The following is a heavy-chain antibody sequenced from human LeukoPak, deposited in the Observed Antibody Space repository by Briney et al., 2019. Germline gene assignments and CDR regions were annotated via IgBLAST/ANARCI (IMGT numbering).Heavy chain of an antibody. D-gene: IGHD3-22*01. CDR2: INHSGST. J-gene: IGHJ1*01. Sequence: SETLSLTCAVYGGSFSGYYWSWIRQSPGKGLEWIGEINHSGSTNYNPSLKSRVTISVDTSKNQFSLKLSSVTAADTAVYYCARSPCFYYASSGPPRRYFQHWGQGTLVTVSS. CDR1: GGSFSGYY. V-gene: IGHV4-34*01. CDR3: ARSPCFYYASSGPPRRYFQH.